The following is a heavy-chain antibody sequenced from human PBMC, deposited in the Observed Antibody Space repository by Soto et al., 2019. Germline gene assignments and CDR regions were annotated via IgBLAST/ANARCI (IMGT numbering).Heavy chain of an antibody. CDR3: GRGRSGELVIFY. D-gene: IGHD1-26*01. CDR1: GYTFTGYY. CDR2: ISPQTGGT. J-gene: IGHJ4*02. Sequence: ASVKVSCKGSGYTFTGYYIHWVRQTPGQGPEWMGEISPQTGGTKYAQKYQGRVTMTRDTSITTVYMELSNLSPDDTAVYYCGRGRSGELVIFYWGQGTLVTVSA. V-gene: IGHV1-2*02.